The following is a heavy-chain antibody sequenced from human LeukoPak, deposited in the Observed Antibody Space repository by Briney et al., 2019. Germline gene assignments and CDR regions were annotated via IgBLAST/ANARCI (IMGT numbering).Heavy chain of an antibody. D-gene: IGHD6-13*01. CDR2: IYSSGST. Sequence: PSETLSLTCTVSGASISTYFWSWIRQPPGKGLEWIGYIYSSGSTNYNPSLKSRVTISVDTSKNQFSLKLTSVTAADTAVYYCARGKRQFSSSWYWFDPWGQGTLVTVSS. J-gene: IGHJ5*02. CDR3: ARGKRQFSSSWYWFDP. CDR1: GASISTYF. V-gene: IGHV4-59*12.